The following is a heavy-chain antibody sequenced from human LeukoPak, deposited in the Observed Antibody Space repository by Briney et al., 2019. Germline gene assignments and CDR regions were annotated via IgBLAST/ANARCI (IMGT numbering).Heavy chain of an antibody. CDR2: IYYSGST. J-gene: IGHJ2*01. CDR1: GGSISSSSYY. Sequence: PSETLSLICTVSGGSISSSSYYWGWIRQPPGKGLEWIGSIYYSGSTYYNPSLKSRVTISVDTSKNQFSLKLSSVTAADTAVYYCARHVGGDGYKIVYWYFDLWGRGTLVTVSS. D-gene: IGHD5-24*01. V-gene: IGHV4-39*01. CDR3: ARHVGGDGYKIVYWYFDL.